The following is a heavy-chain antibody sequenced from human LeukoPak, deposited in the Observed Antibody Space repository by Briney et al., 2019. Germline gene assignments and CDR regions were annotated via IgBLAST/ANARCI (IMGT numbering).Heavy chain of an antibody. CDR2: IYYSGST. J-gene: IGHJ4*02. CDR3: ARGLLGGGQQLAFDY. CDR1: GGSISSYY. Sequence: PSETLSLTCTVSGGSISSYYWSWIRQPPGKGLEWIGYIYYSGSTNYNPSLKSRVTISVDTSKNQFSLKLSSVTAADTAVYYCARGLLGGGQQLAFDYWGQGTLVTVSS. D-gene: IGHD6-13*01. V-gene: IGHV4-59*01.